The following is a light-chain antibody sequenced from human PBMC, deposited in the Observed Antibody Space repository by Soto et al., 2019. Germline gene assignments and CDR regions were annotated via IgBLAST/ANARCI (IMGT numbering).Light chain of an antibody. V-gene: IGKV1-39*01. CDR1: QSISSY. CDR2: AAS. J-gene: IGKJ2*01. CDR3: QQRYSTPYT. Sequence: DIQMTQSPSSLSASVGDRVTITCRASQSISSYLNWYQQKPGKAPKLPIYAASSLQSGVPSRFSGSGSGTDFTLTISSLQPEDFATYYCQQRYSTPYTFGQGTKLEIK.